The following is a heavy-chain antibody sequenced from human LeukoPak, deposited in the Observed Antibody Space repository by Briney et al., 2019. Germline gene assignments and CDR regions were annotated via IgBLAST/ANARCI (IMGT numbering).Heavy chain of an antibody. V-gene: IGHV3-23*01. Sequence: GGSLRLSCAASGFTFSNYAMSWVRQAPGKGLEWVSAISGSGGSTYYADSVKGRFTISRDNSKNTLYLQMNSLRAEDTAVYYCAKDRDDNYYDSSGYPYYFDYWGQGTLVTVSS. J-gene: IGHJ4*02. CDR1: GFTFSNYA. CDR2: ISGSGGST. CDR3: AKDRDDNYYDSSGYPYYFDY. D-gene: IGHD3-22*01.